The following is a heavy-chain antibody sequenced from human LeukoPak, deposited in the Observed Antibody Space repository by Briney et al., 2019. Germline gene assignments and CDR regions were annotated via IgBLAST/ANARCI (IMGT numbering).Heavy chain of an antibody. CDR3: ARDLGDMIRGL. V-gene: IGHV3-21*06. J-gene: IGHJ4*02. Sequence: GGSLRHSCSVSGFTFSDYSMTWGRQAPGKGLEWVSSISSGSTYIFYADALKGRFTISRDNARNSLYLQMNSLRVEDTAFYYCARDLGDMIRGLCGQGTLVTVSS. CDR2: ISSGSTYI. D-gene: IGHD3-10*01. CDR1: GFTFSDYS.